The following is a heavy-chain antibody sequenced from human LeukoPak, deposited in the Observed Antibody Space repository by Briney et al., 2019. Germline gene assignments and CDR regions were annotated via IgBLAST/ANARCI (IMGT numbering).Heavy chain of an antibody. D-gene: IGHD3-22*01. CDR3: ARDYYDSSGYVNWFDP. J-gene: IGHJ5*02. Sequence: SVKVSCKASGYTFTGYYMHWVRQAPGQGLEWMGRIIPILGIANYAQKFQGRVTITADKSTSTAYMELSSLRSEDTAVYYCARDYYDSSGYVNWFDPWGQGTLVTVSS. V-gene: IGHV1-69*04. CDR2: IIPILGIA. CDR1: GYTFTGYY.